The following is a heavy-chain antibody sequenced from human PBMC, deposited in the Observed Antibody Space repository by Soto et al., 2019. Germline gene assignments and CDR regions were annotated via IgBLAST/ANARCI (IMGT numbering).Heavy chain of an antibody. Sequence: VLLLESGGGLIQPGGSLRLSCAVSGFSSSSYAMAWVRQAPGKGLEWVSAISGSGGNTYYADSAKGRFTISRDNSKNTLYLQMNSLRAEDTAVYYCARDPSYDFWSEFVYWGQGILVTVSS. CDR1: GFSSSSYA. J-gene: IGHJ4*02. V-gene: IGHV3-23*01. D-gene: IGHD3-3*01. CDR2: ISGSGGNT. CDR3: ARDPSYDFWSEFVY.